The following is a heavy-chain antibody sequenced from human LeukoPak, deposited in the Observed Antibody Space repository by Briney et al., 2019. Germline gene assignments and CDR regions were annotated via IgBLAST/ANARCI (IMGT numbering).Heavy chain of an antibody. V-gene: IGHV3-23*01. CDR2: ITGSGAFT. CDR3: AKRSAESSGYFNY. D-gene: IGHD6-19*01. Sequence: GGSLRLSCAASGFTFIKYSMTWVRQAPGKGLEWVSAITGSGAFTDYADSVKGRFTISRDNSKNTLYLQMNSLRAEDTAVYYCAKRSAESSGYFNYWGQGILVTVSS. CDR1: GFTFIKYS. J-gene: IGHJ4*02.